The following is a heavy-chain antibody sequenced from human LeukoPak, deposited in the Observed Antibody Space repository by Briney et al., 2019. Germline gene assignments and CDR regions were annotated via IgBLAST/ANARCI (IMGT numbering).Heavy chain of an antibody. Sequence: SETLSLTCTVSGGSISSSSYYWSWIRQPPGKGLEWIGEINHSGSTNYNPSLKSRVTISVDTSKNQFSLKLSSVTAADTAVYYCARQRVALTRFTRNLYYFDYWGQGTLVTVSS. D-gene: IGHD2-15*01. CDR3: ARQRVALTRFTRNLYYFDY. CDR1: GGSISSSSYY. J-gene: IGHJ4*02. CDR2: INHSGST. V-gene: IGHV4-39*01.